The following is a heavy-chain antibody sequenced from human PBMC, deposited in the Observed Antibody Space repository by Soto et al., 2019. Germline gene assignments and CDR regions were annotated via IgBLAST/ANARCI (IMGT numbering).Heavy chain of an antibody. CDR2: IYPGDSDT. D-gene: IGHD5-12*01. CDR3: ARLMPEYSGYDLVLVFDI. Sequence: PGESLKISCNGSGYSFTSYGIGWVLQMPGKGLEWMGIIYPGDSDTRYSPSFQGQVTISADKSISTAYLQWSSLKASDTAMYYFARLMPEYSGYDLVLVFDIWGKGTIDT. J-gene: IGHJ3*02. CDR1: GYSFTSYG. V-gene: IGHV5-51*01.